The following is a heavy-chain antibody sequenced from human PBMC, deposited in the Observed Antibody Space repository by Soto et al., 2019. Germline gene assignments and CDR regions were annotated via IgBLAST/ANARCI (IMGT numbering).Heavy chain of an antibody. D-gene: IGHD2-8*01. CDR3: RVTGVSEVDY. CDR1: GYTFYGYY. CDR2: INPDSGGT. J-gene: IGHJ4*02. Sequence: QVQLVQSGAEVKKPGASVKVSCKASGYTFYGYYIHWVRRAPGQGLESLGWINPDSGGTNSPQKFQGRVTMTRDTSISTAYMELSSLTSDDTAMYYCRVTGVSEVDYWGQGTLITVSS. V-gene: IGHV1-2*02.